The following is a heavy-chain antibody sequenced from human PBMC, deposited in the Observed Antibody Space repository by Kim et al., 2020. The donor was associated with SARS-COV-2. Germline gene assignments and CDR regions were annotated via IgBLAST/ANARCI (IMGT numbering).Heavy chain of an antibody. J-gene: IGHJ3*02. CDR1: GYTFTSYA. Sequence: ASVKVSCKASGYTFTSYAMNWVRQAPGQGLEWMGWINTNTGNPTYAQGFTGRFVFSLDTSVSTAYLQISSLKAEDTAVYYCARDPLLSDIERGAFDIWGQGTMVTVSS. CDR2: INTNTGNP. V-gene: IGHV7-4-1*02. CDR3: ARDPLLSDIERGAFDI. D-gene: IGHD5-12*01.